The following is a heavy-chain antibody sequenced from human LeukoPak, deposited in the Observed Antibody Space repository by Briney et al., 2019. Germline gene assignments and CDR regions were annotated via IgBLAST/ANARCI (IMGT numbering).Heavy chain of an antibody. Sequence: SETLSLTCTVSGYSISSGYYWGWIRQPPGKGLEWIGSIYHSGSTYYNPSLKSRVTISVDTSKNQFSLKLSSVTAADTAVYYCARDSALRASDYWGQGTWSPSPQ. CDR2: IYHSGST. CDR3: ARDSALRASDY. D-gene: IGHD1-26*01. CDR1: GYSISSGYY. V-gene: IGHV4-38-2*02. J-gene: IGHJ4*02.